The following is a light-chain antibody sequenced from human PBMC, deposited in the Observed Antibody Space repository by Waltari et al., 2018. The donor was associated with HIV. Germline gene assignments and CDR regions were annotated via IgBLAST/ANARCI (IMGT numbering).Light chain of an antibody. V-gene: IGLV6-57*01. CDR3: HSYDSDNQI. Sequence: NFMLTQPHSVSDSPGKTVTISCTRNSGSIASNSVQWYQRRPGSSPTTVIFDHSQRPSGVSDRFSASIDTSSNSASLTIVGLKTEDEGDFFWHSYDSDNQIFGGGTKLTVL. CDR2: DHS. CDR1: SGSIASNS. J-gene: IGLJ2*01.